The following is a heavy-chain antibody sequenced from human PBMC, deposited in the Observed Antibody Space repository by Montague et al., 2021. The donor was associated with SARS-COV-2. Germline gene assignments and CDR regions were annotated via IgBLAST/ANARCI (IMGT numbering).Heavy chain of an antibody. D-gene: IGHD3-10*01. CDR1: GFTLYAYW. Sequence: SRRLSCVASGFTLYAYWMNWVRQAPGKGLEWVANINYDGSETYYVGSVKGRFTISRDNANNALHLQMNNLRAADTAVYFCARNPHRTYFYGSGIYLLNHSFDYWGPGTLVTVSS. CDR2: INYDGSET. J-gene: IGHJ4*02. V-gene: IGHV3-7*01. CDR3: ARNPHRTYFYGSGIYLLNHSFDY.